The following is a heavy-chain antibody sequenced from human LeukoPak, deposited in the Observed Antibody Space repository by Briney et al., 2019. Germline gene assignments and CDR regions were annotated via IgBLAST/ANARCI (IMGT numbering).Heavy chain of an antibody. D-gene: IGHD2/OR15-2a*01. Sequence: GASVKVSCTASGYTFTSYYMHWVRQAPGQGLEWMGIIKPSAKSTLYAQKFQGRVTVTSDMSTSTVYVELSSLRSEDTAVYYCAREVPETFNFDYWGQGTLVMVSA. J-gene: IGHJ4*02. V-gene: IGHV1-46*01. CDR1: GYTFTSYY. CDR2: IKPSAKST. CDR3: AREVPETFNFDY.